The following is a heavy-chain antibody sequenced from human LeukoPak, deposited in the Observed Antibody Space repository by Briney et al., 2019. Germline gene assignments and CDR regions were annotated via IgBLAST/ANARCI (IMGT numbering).Heavy chain of an antibody. CDR3: ARGYDSSGYYLTPDYFDY. Sequence: SETLSLTCTVSGGSISSHYWSWIRQPPGKGLEWMGYIYYSGSTNYNPSLKSRVTISVDTSKNQFSLKLSSVTAADTAVYYCARGYDSSGYYLTPDYFDYWGQGTLVTVSS. CDR1: GGSISSHY. J-gene: IGHJ4*02. D-gene: IGHD3-22*01. V-gene: IGHV4-59*11. CDR2: IYYSGST.